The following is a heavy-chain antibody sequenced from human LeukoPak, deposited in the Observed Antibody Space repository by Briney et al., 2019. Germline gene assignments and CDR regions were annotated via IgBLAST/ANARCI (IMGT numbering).Heavy chain of an antibody. CDR3: ARGLVIGNWNYVGYYYYMDV. D-gene: IGHD1-7*01. J-gene: IGHJ6*03. V-gene: IGHV1-24*01. CDR2: FDPEDGET. CDR1: GYTLTELS. Sequence: ASVKVSCKVSGYTLTELSMHWVRQAPGKGLEWMGGFDPEDGETIYAQKFQGRVTITADESTSTAYMELSSLRSEDTAVYYCARGLVIGNWNYVGYYYYMDVWGKGTTVTVSS.